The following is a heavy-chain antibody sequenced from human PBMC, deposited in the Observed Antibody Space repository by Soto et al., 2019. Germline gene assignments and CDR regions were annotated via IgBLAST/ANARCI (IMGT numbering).Heavy chain of an antibody. CDR2: INPSGGST. Sequence: SGTFSFTASGCTFTSYDMRWVRQAPGQGLEWMGIINPSGGSTSYAQKFQGRVTMTRDTSTSTVYMELSSLRSEDTAVYYCARDWNGDMATIWPWGQRTLVTVSS. V-gene: IGHV1-46*01. CDR3: ARDWNGDMATIWP. J-gene: IGHJ4*02. CDR1: GCTFTSYD. D-gene: IGHD5-12*01.